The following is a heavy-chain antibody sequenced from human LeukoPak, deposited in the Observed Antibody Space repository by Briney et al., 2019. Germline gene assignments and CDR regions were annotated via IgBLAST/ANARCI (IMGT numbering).Heavy chain of an antibody. CDR1: GFTFSSYA. Sequence: GGSLRLSCAASGFTFSSYAMSWVRQAPGKGLEWVSAISGSGGSTYYADSVKGRFTISRDNSKNTLYLQMNSLRAEDTAVYYCARPMYAYYYGSGSVYFDYWGQGTLVTVSS. J-gene: IGHJ4*02. CDR3: ARPMYAYYYGSGSVYFDY. V-gene: IGHV3-23*01. CDR2: ISGSGGST. D-gene: IGHD3-10*01.